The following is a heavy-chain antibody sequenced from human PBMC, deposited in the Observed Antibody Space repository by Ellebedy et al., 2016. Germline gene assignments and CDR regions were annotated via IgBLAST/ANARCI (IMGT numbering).Heavy chain of an antibody. J-gene: IGHJ6*02. CDR1: GFTFSGSA. CDR2: ISGSGGST. V-gene: IGHV3-23*01. CDR3: ARGGCATIWGLCGSEVDYYYYYGMDV. Sequence: GGSLRLSCAASGFTFSGSAMHWVRQAPGKGLEWVSAISGSGGSTYYADSVKGRFTISRDNSKNTLYLQMNSLRAEDTAVYYCARGGCATIWGLCGSEVDYYYYYGMDVWGQGTTVTVSS. D-gene: IGHD5-12*01.